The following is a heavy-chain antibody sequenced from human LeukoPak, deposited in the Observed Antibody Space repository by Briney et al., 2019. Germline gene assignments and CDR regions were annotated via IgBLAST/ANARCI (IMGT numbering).Heavy chain of an antibody. CDR1: GASMSSHGYS. D-gene: IGHD3-22*01. V-gene: IGHV4-30-2*01. CDR3: ATTPNFGSGYPRYFFDY. CDR2: IYHDGNT. J-gene: IGHJ4*02. Sequence: SETLSLTCAVSGASMSSHGYSWSWIRQPPGKGLEFIGYIYHDGNTYYNPSLNSRISISVDMSKNQFSLKLSSVTAADTAVYFCATTPNFGSGYPRYFFDYWGQGILVTVSS.